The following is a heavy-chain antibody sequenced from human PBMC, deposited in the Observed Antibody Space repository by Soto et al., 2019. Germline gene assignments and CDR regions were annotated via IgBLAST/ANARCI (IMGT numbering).Heavy chain of an antibody. J-gene: IGHJ6*02. CDR2: ISSNGGNT. CDR1: GFTFSSYA. Sequence: EVPLVESGGGLVQPGGSLRLSCAASGFTFSSYAMHWVRQAPGKGLEYVSVISSNGGNTYYANSVKGRFTISRDNFKNTLYLQMGSLRAEDMAVYYCARRAGNLYDMDVWGQGTTVTLSS. V-gene: IGHV3-64*01. CDR3: ARRAGNLYDMDV.